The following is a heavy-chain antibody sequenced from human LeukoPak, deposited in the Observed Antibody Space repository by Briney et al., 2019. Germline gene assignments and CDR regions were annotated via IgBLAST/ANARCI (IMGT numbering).Heavy chain of an antibody. D-gene: IGHD3-22*01. CDR1: GFTFSSYS. V-gene: IGHV3-21*04. CDR2: ISSSSSYI. Sequence: GGPLRLSCAASGFTFSSYSMNWVRQAPGKGLEWVSSISSSSSYIYYADSVKGRFTISRDNSKNTLYLQMNSLRAEDTAVYYCAKDLRDRHGYPFHDAFDIWGQGTMVTVSS. J-gene: IGHJ3*02. CDR3: AKDLRDRHGYPFHDAFDI.